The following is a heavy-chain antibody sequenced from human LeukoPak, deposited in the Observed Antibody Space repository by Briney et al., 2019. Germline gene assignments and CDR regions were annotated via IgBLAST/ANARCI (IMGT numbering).Heavy chain of an antibody. CDR3: AKGSSSGAYYYGSGSYYNSRPYGMDV. CDR2: ISYDGSNK. CDR1: GFTFSSYG. V-gene: IGHV3-30*18. Sequence: PGGSLRLSCAASGFTFSSYGMHWVRQAPGKGLEWVAVISYDGSNKYYADSVKGRFTISRDNSKNTLYLQMNSLRAEDTAVYCCAKGSSSGAYYYGSGSYYNSRPYGMDVWGQGTTVTVSS. D-gene: IGHD3-10*01. J-gene: IGHJ6*02.